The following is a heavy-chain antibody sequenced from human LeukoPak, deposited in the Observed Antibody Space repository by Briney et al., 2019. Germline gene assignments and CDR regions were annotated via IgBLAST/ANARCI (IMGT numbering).Heavy chain of an antibody. V-gene: IGHV3-23*01. Sequence: PGGSLRLSCVDSGFTFSTYSMNWVRQAPGKGLQWVSTITASGTDTFYADSVKGRFTISRDNSKNTLSLQMNSLRAEDTALYYCAKYSSGWVNDYWGQGTLVTVSS. CDR3: AKYSSGWVNDY. CDR1: GFTFSTYS. D-gene: IGHD6-19*01. J-gene: IGHJ4*02. CDR2: ITASGTDT.